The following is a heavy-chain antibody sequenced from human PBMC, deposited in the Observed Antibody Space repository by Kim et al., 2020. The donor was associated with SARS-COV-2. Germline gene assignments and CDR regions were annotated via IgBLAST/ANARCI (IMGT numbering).Heavy chain of an antibody. CDR1: GFTFRNHA. D-gene: IGHD2-2*01. J-gene: IGHJ4*01. CDR3: ARAWDIVIILAASLDY. Sequence: GGSLRLSCAGSGFTFRNHAMSWVRQAPGKGLEWVSSVSGGGGSTYYTDSVRGRFTISRDNSKNTLFLQMNSLRAEDTAVYYCARAWDIVIILAASLDYWG. CDR2: VSGGGGST. V-gene: IGHV3-23*01.